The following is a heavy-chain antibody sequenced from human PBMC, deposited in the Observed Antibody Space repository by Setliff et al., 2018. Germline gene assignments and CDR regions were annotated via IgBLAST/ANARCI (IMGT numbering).Heavy chain of an antibody. CDR3: VNSYRGYDDYPDY. CDR1: GFTLRSYW. Sequence: PGGSLRLSCAASGFTLRSYWMSWVRQAPGKGLEWIGHIKSKTDGGTTDYAAPVKGRFTISRDNAKNSLYLQMNSLRVEDTAVYYCVNSYRGYDDYPDYWGQGTLVTVSS. V-gene: IGHV3-15*01. D-gene: IGHD3-16*02. CDR2: IKSKTDGGTT. J-gene: IGHJ4*02.